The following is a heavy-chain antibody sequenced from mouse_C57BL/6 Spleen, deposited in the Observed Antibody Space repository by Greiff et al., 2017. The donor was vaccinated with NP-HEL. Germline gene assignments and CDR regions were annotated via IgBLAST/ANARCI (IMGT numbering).Heavy chain of an antibody. V-gene: IGHV5-17*01. Sequence: EVKLVESGGGLVKPGGSLKLSCAASGFTFSDYGMHWVRQAPEKGLEWVAYISSGSSTIYYADTVKGRFTISRDNAKNTLFQQMTSLRSEDTAMYYCARGTGKALDYWGQGTTLTVSS. CDR3: ARGTGKALDY. D-gene: IGHD4-1*01. J-gene: IGHJ2*01. CDR2: ISSGSSTI. CDR1: GFTFSDYG.